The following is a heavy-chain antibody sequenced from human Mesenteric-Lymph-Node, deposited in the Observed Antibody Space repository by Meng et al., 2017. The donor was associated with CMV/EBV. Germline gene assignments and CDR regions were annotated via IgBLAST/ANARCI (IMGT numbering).Heavy chain of an antibody. J-gene: IGHJ5*02. CDR1: GYTFTGYY. CDR2: INTNSGGT. CDR3: ARADDFWSGYTHWFDP. Sequence: SGYTFTGYYRHWVRQDPGQGLEWMGWINTNSGGTNYAQKFQGRGTMTRDTYISTAYMELSRLRSDDTAVYYCARADDFWSGYTHWFDPWGQGTLVTVSS. V-gene: IGHV1-2*02. D-gene: IGHD3-3*01.